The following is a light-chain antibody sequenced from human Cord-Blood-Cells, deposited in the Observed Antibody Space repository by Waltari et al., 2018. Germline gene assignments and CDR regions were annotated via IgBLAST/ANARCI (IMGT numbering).Light chain of an antibody. CDR3: AAWDDSLSGYV. CDR1: SSNIGSNY. Sequence: QSVLTQPPSASGTPGQRVTISCSGSSSNIGSNYVYWYQQLPGTAPKLRIYRENQRPAGVPDRFSGSRSGTSASLAISGLRSEDEADYYCAAWDDSLSGYVFGGGTKLTVL. CDR2: REN. V-gene: IGLV1-47*01. J-gene: IGLJ3*02.